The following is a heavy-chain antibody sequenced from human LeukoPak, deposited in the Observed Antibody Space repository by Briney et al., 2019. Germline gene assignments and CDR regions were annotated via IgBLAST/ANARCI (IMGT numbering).Heavy chain of an antibody. CDR2: ISGSNSYI. J-gene: IGHJ4*02. CDR1: GFTFSSYT. CDR3: ARALTTLTYEGY. V-gene: IGHV3-21*01. D-gene: IGHD1-1*01. Sequence: PGGSLRLSCAASGFTFSSYTMHWIRQAPGKGLEWVSSISGSNSYIFYADSVKGRFTISRDNAKDSLYLQMNSLRAEDTAVYYCARALTTLTYEGYWGQGTLVTVSS.